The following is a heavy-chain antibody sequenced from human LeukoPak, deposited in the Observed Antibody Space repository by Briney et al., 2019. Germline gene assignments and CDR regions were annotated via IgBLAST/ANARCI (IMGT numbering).Heavy chain of an antibody. CDR1: GYTFTGHY. J-gene: IGHJ4*02. Sequence: ASVKVSCKASGYTFTGHYMHWVRQAPGQGLEWMGWINPNSGGTNYAQKFQGRVTMTRDTSISTAYMELSRLRSDDTAVYYCAREGYSSFAGDYWGQGTLVTVSS. D-gene: IGHD6-13*01. CDR3: AREGYSSFAGDY. V-gene: IGHV1-2*02. CDR2: INPNSGGT.